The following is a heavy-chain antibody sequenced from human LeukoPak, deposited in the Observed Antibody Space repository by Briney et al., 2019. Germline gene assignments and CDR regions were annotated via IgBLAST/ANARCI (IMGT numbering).Heavy chain of an antibody. CDR3: ARERPGLVRDYFDY. J-gene: IGHJ4*02. CDR1: GYTFTSYG. V-gene: IGHV1-18*01. Sequence: ASVKVSCKASGYTFTSYGISWVRQAPGQGLEWMGWISAYNGNTNYAQKLQGRVTMTTDTSTSTAYMELRSLRSDDTAVYYCARERPGLVRDYFDYWGQGTLVTVSS. CDR2: ISAYNGNT. D-gene: IGHD6-19*01.